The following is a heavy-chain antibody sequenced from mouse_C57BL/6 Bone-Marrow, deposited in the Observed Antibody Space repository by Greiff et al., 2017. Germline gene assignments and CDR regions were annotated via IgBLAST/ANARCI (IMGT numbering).Heavy chain of an antibody. CDR2: ISDGGSYT. Sequence: EVKLVESGGGLVKPGGSLKLSCAASGFTFSSYAMSWVRQTPEKRLEWVATISDGGSYTYYPDNVKGRFTISRDKAKNNLYLQMSHLKSEDTAMYYCARPLYDYVVAWFAYWGQGTLVTVSA. J-gene: IGHJ3*01. CDR1: GFTFSSYA. CDR3: ARPLYDYVVAWFAY. V-gene: IGHV5-4*03. D-gene: IGHD2-4*01.